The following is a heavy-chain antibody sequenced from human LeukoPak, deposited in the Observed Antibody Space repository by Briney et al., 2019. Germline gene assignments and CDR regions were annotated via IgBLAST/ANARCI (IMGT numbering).Heavy chain of an antibody. V-gene: IGHV3-23*01. J-gene: IGHJ4*02. Sequence: GASLRLSCAASGFTFSSYAMSWVRQAPGKGLEWVSAISGSGGSTYYADSVKGRFTISRDNSKNTLYLQMNSLGAEDTAVYYCAKDVRITIFGVVIRYFDYWGQGTLVTVSS. D-gene: IGHD3-3*01. CDR1: GFTFSSYA. CDR2: ISGSGGST. CDR3: AKDVRITIFGVVIRYFDY.